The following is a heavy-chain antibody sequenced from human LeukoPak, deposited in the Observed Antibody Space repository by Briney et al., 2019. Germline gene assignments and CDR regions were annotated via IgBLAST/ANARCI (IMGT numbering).Heavy chain of an antibody. D-gene: IGHD2-2*01. J-gene: IGHJ4*02. Sequence: GGSLRLSCAASGFTFSSYGMHWVRQAPGKGLEWVAFIRYDGSNKYYADSVEGRFTISRDNSKNTLYLQMNSLRAEDTAVYYCAKDQATVVVVPAALDYWGQGTLVTVSS. V-gene: IGHV3-30*02. CDR3: AKDQATVVVVPAALDY. CDR1: GFTFSSYG. CDR2: IRYDGSNK.